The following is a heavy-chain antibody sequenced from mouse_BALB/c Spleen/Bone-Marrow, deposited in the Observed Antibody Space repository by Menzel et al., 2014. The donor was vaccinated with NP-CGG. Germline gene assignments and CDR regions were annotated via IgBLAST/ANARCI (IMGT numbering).Heavy chain of an antibody. Sequence: DLVKPGASVKLSCKASGYTFTSYWINWIKQRPGQGLEWIGRIAPGSGSTYYNEMFKGKATLTVDTSSSTAYIQLSSLSSEDSAVYVCARGYGNSAWFAYWGQGTLVTVSA. CDR3: ARGYGNSAWFAY. V-gene: IGHV1S41*01. CDR2: IAPGSGST. J-gene: IGHJ3*01. D-gene: IGHD2-10*02. CDR1: GYTFTSYW.